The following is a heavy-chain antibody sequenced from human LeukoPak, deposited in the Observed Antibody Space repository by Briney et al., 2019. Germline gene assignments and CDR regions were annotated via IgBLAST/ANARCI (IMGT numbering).Heavy chain of an antibody. J-gene: IGHJ5*02. CDR2: MSSIPSTI. CDR3: ARDSTILNWFDP. CDR1: GFTFSSYS. V-gene: IGHV3-48*02. Sequence: PGESLRLSCAASGFTFSSYSMNWVRQAPGKGLEWVSFMSSIPSTIYYADSVKGRFTISRDNAKNSLYLQMNSLRDEDTAVYYCARDSTILNWFDPWGQGTLVTVSS. D-gene: IGHD3-9*01.